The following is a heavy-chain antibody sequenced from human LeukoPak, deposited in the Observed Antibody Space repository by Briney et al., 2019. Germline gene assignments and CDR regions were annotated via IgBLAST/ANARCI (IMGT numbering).Heavy chain of an antibody. CDR3: ARDSTYYYDSGSSGPHYFDN. D-gene: IGHD3-10*01. V-gene: IGHV3-30*01. CDR2: ISSGGTYE. J-gene: IGHJ4*02. CDR1: GFTFSNYA. Sequence: GGSLSLSCAASGFTFSNYAMHWVRPAPGKGLEWVSLISSGGTYEYYADSVKGRFTISRDNSKNTLYLQLNSLRAEDTAVYYCARDSTYYYDSGSSGPHYFDNWGQGTLVTVSS.